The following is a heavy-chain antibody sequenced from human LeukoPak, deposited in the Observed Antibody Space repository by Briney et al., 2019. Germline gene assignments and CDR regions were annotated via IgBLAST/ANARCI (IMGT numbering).Heavy chain of an antibody. Sequence: KPSETLSLTCTVSGGSISSSSYSWGWIRQPPGKGLEWIGSIYYSGTTYYNPSLKSRVTISVDTSKIQFSLKLRSVAATDTAVYFCARLRFDFWSGYTHPYFDYWGQGTLVTVSS. D-gene: IGHD3-3*01. CDR2: IYYSGTT. V-gene: IGHV4-39*01. CDR1: GGSISSSSYS. J-gene: IGHJ4*02. CDR3: ARLRFDFWSGYTHPYFDY.